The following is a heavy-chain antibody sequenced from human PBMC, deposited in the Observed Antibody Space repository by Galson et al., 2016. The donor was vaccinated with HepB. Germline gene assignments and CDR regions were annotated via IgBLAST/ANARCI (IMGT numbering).Heavy chain of an antibody. D-gene: IGHD2-2*01. CDR1: GFTFSTYG. V-gene: IGHV3-30*03. CDR3: ARVVATWFDP. CDR2: ISYDGSNR. Sequence: SLRLSCAASGFTFSTYGMHWVRQAPGKGLEWVAVISYDGSNRKYADSVKGRFTISRDNAKNTLYLQMNSLRVDDTAIYYCARVVATWFDPWGQGTQVTVSP. J-gene: IGHJ5*02.